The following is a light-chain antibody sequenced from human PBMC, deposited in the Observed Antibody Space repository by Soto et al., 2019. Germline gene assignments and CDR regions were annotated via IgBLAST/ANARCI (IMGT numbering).Light chain of an antibody. CDR2: DVS. J-gene: IGLJ1*01. CDR3: SSYTNYLGV. Sequence: QSVLTQPASVSGSPGQSITISCTGTSSDVGGYNYVSWYQQYPGKVPKLIIFDVSNRPSGVSNRFSGSKSGNTASLTISGLQAEDEADYYCSSYTNYLGVFGTGTKVTVL. CDR1: SSDVGGYNY. V-gene: IGLV2-14*01.